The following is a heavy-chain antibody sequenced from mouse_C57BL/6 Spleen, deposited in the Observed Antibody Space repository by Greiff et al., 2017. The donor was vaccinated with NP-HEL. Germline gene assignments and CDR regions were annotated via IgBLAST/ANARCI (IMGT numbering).Heavy chain of an antibody. CDR2: INPNNGGT. CDR3: AREEGYDGYFYAMDY. D-gene: IGHD2-3*01. V-gene: IGHV1-26*01. Sequence: EVKLQQSGPELVKPGASVKISCKASGYTFTDYYMNWVKQSHGKSLEWIGDINPNNGGTSYNQKFKGKATLTVDKSSSTAYMELRSLTSEDSAVYYCAREEGYDGYFYAMDYWGQGTSVTVSS. CDR1: GYTFTDYY. J-gene: IGHJ4*01.